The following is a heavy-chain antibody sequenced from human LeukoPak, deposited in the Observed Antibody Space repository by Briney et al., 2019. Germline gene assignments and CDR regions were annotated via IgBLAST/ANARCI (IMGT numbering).Heavy chain of an antibody. D-gene: IGHD3-3*01. CDR3: ARGPYYDFWSGYYRSYYYYGMDV. Sequence: ASVKVSCKVSGYTFTSYDINWVRQATGQGLEWMGWMNPNSGNTGYAQKFQGRVTMTRNTSISTAYMELSSLRSEDTAVYYCARGPYYDFWSGYYRSYYYYGMDVWGQGTTVTVSS. CDR1: GYTFTSYD. CDR2: MNPNSGNT. J-gene: IGHJ6*02. V-gene: IGHV1-8*01.